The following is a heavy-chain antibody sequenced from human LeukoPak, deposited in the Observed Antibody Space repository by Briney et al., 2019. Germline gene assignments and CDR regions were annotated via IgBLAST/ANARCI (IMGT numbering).Heavy chain of an antibody. CDR1: GFTFTSYW. J-gene: IGHJ4*02. V-gene: IGHV3-7*01. CDR2: INEDGTQK. Sequence: PGGSLRLSCAASGFTFTSYWMGWVRQAPGRGLEWVANINEDGTQKYYGDSVKGRFTISRDNAKSSLFLQMNSLRADDTAVYYCARGYCNGVTCNRGYWGQGTLVTVSS. D-gene: IGHD2-15*01. CDR3: ARGYCNGVTCNRGY.